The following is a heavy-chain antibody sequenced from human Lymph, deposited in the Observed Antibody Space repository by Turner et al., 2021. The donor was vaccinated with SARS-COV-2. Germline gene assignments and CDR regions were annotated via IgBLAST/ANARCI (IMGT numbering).Heavy chain of an antibody. CDR2: ITFTSSYI. V-gene: IGHV3-21*01. Sequence: EVQLVESGGGLVKPGGSLSLSCPASGFTFSSYSMNWVRQAPGKGLEWVSSITFTSSYIYDADSVKGRFTISRDNAKNSLYLQMNSLRAEDTAVYYCARGPPDFPYYFDYWGQGTLVTVSS. CDR3: ARGPPDFPYYFDY. CDR1: GFTFSSYS. J-gene: IGHJ4*02. D-gene: IGHD2-21*02.